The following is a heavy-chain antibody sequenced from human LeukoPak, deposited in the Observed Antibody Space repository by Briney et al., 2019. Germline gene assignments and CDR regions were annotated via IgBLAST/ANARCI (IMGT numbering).Heavy chain of an antibody. CDR3: ARDEPSSGWYIGAFDI. Sequence: PSETLSLTCAVSGGSISSARSYWSWMRQPAGKGLEWIGRISTTGSTNYNPSLGSRVTISVDTSKNQFSLQLSSVTAADTAVYYCARDEPSSGWYIGAFDIWGQGTMVTVSS. J-gene: IGHJ3*02. CDR1: GGSISSARSY. D-gene: IGHD6-19*01. CDR2: ISTTGST. V-gene: IGHV4-61*02.